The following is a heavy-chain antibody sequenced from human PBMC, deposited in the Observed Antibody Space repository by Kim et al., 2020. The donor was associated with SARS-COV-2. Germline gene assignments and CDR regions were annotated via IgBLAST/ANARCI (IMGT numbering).Heavy chain of an antibody. CDR3: ARVRVRGVTNYGMDV. V-gene: IGHV4-31*03. CDR2: IYYSGST. Sequence: SETLSLTCTVSGGSISSGGYYWSWIRQHPGKGLEWIGYIYYSGSTYYNPSLKSRVTISVDTSKNQFSLKLSSVTAADTAVYYCARVRVRGVTNYGMDVWGQGTTVTVSS. J-gene: IGHJ6*02. CDR1: GGSISSGGYY. D-gene: IGHD3-10*01.